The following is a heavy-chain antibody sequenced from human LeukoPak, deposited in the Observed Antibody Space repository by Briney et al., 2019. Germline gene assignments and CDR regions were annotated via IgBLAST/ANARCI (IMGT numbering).Heavy chain of an antibody. CDR3: AREAGYGSGSYYYYYMDV. CDR2: IYTSGST. V-gene: IGHV4-4*07. J-gene: IGHJ6*03. Sequence: SETLSLTCTVSGGSISSYYWSWIRQPAGKGLEWIGRIYTSGSTNYNPSLKSRVTMSVDTSKNQFSLKLSSVTAADTAVYYCAREAGYGSGSYYYYYMDVWGKGTTVTISS. D-gene: IGHD3-10*01. CDR1: GGSISSYY.